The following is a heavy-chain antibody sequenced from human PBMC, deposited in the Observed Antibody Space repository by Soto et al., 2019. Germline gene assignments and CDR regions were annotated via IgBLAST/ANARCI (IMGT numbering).Heavy chain of an antibody. CDR1: GGSIRSYY. V-gene: IGHV4-59*01. J-gene: IGHJ6*02. CDR2: IYYSGST. Sequence: PSETLSLTFTLSGGSIRSYYWRWIRQPPGKGLEWVGHIYYSGSTNYNPSLKSRVTISVDTSKNQFSLKLSSVTAADTAVYYCAREGGGYYYSGMDVWGQRPTVTVSS. D-gene: IGHD3-16*01. CDR3: AREGGGYYYSGMDV.